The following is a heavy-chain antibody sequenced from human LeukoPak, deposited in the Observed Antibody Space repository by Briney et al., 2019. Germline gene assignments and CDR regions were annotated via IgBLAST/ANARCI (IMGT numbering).Heavy chain of an antibody. J-gene: IGHJ4*02. V-gene: IGHV3-33*01. CDR1: GFNFNNYG. D-gene: IGHD3-9*01. Sequence: QPGRSLRLSCAAYGFNFNNYGMHWVRQAPGKGLEWVAVIWYDGSKTYYADSVKGRVTISRDNSKKMVYLQMNSLRGEDTAVYYCARDLTFRYFDWPLDYWGQGTLVTVSS. CDR3: ARDLTFRYFDWPLDY. CDR2: IWYDGSKT.